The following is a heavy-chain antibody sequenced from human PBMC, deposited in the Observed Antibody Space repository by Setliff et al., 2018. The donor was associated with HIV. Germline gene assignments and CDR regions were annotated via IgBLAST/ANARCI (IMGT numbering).Heavy chain of an antibody. V-gene: IGHV4-34*01. CDR2: ISNSGTT. CDR3: ARGTTPGIWYSGTYRYWYFDL. Sequence: PSETLSLTCAVYGDSLSGYYWSWIRQPPGKGLEWIGEISNSGTTNYNPSLNSRVTILLHTSTNQFSLELNSIGAADTAIYYCARGTTPGIWYSGTYRYWYFDLWGRGTLVTVSS. D-gene: IGHD1-26*01. J-gene: IGHJ2*01. CDR1: GDSLSGYY.